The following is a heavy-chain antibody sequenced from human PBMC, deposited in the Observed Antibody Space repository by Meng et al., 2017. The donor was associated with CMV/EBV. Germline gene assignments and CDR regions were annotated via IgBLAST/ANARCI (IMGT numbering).Heavy chain of an antibody. CDR2: IKNDGSER. Sequence: LVASGGGLVQSGGSLRLSCAAAGLPISNYWMSWVRQAPGKGLEWVANIKNDGSERYYVDSVKGRFSISRDNADNSLYLQMNNLRAEDTAVYYCRLGHYSQDWGQGTLVTVSS. D-gene: IGHD4-17*01. V-gene: IGHV3-7*02. CDR3: RLGHYSQD. CDR1: GLPISNYW. J-gene: IGHJ4*02.